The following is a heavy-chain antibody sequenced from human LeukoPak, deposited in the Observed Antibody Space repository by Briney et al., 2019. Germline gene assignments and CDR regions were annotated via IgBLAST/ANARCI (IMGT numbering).Heavy chain of an antibody. J-gene: IGHJ5*02. CDR2: ISSSSSTI. V-gene: IGHV3-48*01. CDR1: GFTFSSYA. D-gene: IGHD3-10*01. Sequence: GGSLRLSCAASGFTFSSYAMSWVRQAPGKGLEWVSYISSSSSTIYYADSVKGRFTISRDNAKNSLYLQMNSLRAEDTAIYYCTRDQNFYGSGRGFDPWGQGTLVTVSS. CDR3: TRDQNFYGSGRGFDP.